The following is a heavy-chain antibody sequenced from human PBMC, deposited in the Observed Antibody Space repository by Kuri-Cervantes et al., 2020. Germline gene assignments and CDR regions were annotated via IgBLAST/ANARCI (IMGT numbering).Heavy chain of an antibody. Sequence: GESLKISCAASGFTFSNAWVSWVRQAPGKGLEWVGRIKSKTDGGTTDYAAPVKGRFTISRDDSKNTLYLQMNSLKTEDTAVYYCTTDIVVVPAATVEFYYYGMDVWGQGTTVTVSS. CDR1: GFTFSNAW. J-gene: IGHJ6*02. D-gene: IGHD2-2*01. CDR3: TTDIVVVPAATVEFYYYGMDV. CDR2: IKSKTDGGTT. V-gene: IGHV3-15*01.